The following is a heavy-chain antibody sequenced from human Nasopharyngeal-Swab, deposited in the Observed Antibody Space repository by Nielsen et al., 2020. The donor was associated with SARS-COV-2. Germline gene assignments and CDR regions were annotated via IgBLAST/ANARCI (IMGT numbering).Heavy chain of an antibody. CDR1: GGPISSYY. D-gene: IGHD6-13*01. CDR3: ASDSGYSSPDAFDI. V-gene: IGHV4-59*01. CDR2: IYYSGST. Sequence: SEPLSPTCTASGGPISSYYWSWIRQPPGKGLEWIGYIYYSGSTNYNPSLKSRVTISVDTSNNQSSLKLSPVTAADTAVYYCASDSGYSSPDAFDIWGQGTMVTVSP. J-gene: IGHJ3*02.